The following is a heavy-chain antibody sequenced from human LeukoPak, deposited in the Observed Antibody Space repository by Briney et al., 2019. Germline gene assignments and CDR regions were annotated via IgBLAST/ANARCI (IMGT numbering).Heavy chain of an antibody. V-gene: IGHV3-23*01. CDR1: GFTFSSYA. CDR3: AKDLSGAPGAFDI. Sequence: TGGSLRLSCAASGFTFSSYAMSWVRQAPGKGLEWVSAISGSGGSTYYADPVKGRFTISRDNSKNTLYLQMNSLRAEDTAVYYCAKDLSGAPGAFDIWGQGTMVTVSS. CDR2: ISGSGGST. J-gene: IGHJ3*02. D-gene: IGHD1-26*01.